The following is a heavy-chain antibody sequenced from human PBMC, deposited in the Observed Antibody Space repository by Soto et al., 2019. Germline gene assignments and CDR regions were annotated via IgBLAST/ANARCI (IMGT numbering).Heavy chain of an antibody. CDR2: ISYDGSNK. D-gene: IGHD1-26*01. Sequence: GGSLRLSCAASGFTFSSYAMHWVRQAPGKGLEWVAVISYDGSNKYYADSVKGRFTISRDNSKNTLYLQMNSLRAEDTAVYYCARGIVGATAGFDYWGQGTLVTVSS. CDR3: ARGIVGATAGFDY. J-gene: IGHJ4*02. V-gene: IGHV3-30-3*01. CDR1: GFTFSSYA.